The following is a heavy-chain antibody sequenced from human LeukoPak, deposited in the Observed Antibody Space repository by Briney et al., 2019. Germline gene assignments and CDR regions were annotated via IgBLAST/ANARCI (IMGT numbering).Heavy chain of an antibody. V-gene: IGHV1-2*02. CDR2: INPNSGGT. Sequence: ASVKVSCKASGYTFTGYYMHWVRQAPGQGLEWMGWINPNSGGTNYAQKFQGRVTMTRDTSISTAYMELSRLRSDDTAVYYCATLEYSSSGGIDVWGQGTTVTVSS. CDR3: ATLEYSSSGGIDV. CDR1: GYTFTGYY. J-gene: IGHJ6*02. D-gene: IGHD6-6*01.